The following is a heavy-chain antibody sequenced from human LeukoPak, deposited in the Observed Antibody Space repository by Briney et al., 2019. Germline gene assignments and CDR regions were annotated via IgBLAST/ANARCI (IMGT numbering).Heavy chain of an antibody. D-gene: IGHD6-19*01. Sequence: PSETLSLTCTVSGDSISSSNYYWGWIRQPPGKGLEWIGSIYYSGSTYYNPSLESRVTISVDTSKNQFSLKLSSVTAADTAVYYCASSGWYLLPGVYWGQGTLVTVSS. J-gene: IGHJ4*02. CDR2: IYYSGST. V-gene: IGHV4-39*01. CDR3: ASSGWYLLPGVY. CDR1: GDSISSSNYY.